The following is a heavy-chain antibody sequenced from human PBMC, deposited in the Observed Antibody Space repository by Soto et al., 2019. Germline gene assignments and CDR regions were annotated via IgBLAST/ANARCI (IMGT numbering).Heavy chain of an antibody. CDR2: ISWNSGSI. V-gene: IGHV3-9*01. D-gene: IGHD6-13*01. CDR1: GFTFDDYA. J-gene: IGHJ6*03. CDR3: AKDTGAAAYYMDV. Sequence: EVQLVESGGGLVQPGRSLRLSCVASGFTFDDYAMHWVRQAPGKGLEWVSGISWNSGSIGYADSVKGRFTISRDNAKNSLYLQMNSLRAEDTALYYCAKDTGAAAYYMDVWGKGTTVTVSS.